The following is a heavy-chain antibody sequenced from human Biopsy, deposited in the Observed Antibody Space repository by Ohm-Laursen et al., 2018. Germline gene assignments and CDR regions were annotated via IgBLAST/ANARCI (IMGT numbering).Heavy chain of an antibody. CDR2: IWYDGFNR. J-gene: IGHJ3*02. V-gene: IGHV3-33*01. Sequence: SLRLSRAASGFTFSSYGMHWVRQAPRTGLEWVAFIWYDGFNRYYADSVKGRFTISRDNSKNTLDLQMNSLRAEDTAVYYCATSTMVRSSGHAFDIWGQGTVVTVS. CDR3: ATSTMVRSSGHAFDI. CDR1: GFTFSSYG. D-gene: IGHD3-10*01.